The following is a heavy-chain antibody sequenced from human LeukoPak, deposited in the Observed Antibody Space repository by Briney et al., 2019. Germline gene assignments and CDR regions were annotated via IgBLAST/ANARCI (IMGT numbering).Heavy chain of an antibody. J-gene: IGHJ4*02. Sequence: PGGSLRLSCAASGFTFSSYSMDWVRQTPGEGLERVSSISSSSSYIYYADSVKGRFTISRDNAKNSMYLQMNSLRAEDTAVYYCARDRARCSSTRCLPKAFDYWGQGTLVTVSS. CDR3: ARDRARCSSTRCLPKAFDY. V-gene: IGHV3-21*01. CDR1: GFTFSSYS. D-gene: IGHD2-2*01. CDR2: ISSSSSYI.